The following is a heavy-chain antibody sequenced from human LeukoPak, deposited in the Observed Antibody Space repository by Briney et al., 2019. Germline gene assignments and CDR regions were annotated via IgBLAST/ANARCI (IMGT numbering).Heavy chain of an antibody. CDR1: GFTFSSYG. D-gene: IGHD2-8*02. V-gene: IGHV3-23*01. CDR3: ATYRQVLLPFES. Sequence: GGSLRLSCAASGFTFSSYGMSWVRQAPGKGLEWVSAISSSGGSTYYADSVKGRFTISRDNSENTLYLQMNSLRAEDTAIYYCATYRQVLLPFESWGQGTLVTVSS. J-gene: IGHJ4*02. CDR2: ISSSGGST.